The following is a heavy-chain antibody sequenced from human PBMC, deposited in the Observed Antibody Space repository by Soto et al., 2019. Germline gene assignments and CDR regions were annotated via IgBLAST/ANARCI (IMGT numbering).Heavy chain of an antibody. CDR3: ARDLVRGAIGY. V-gene: IGHV4-59*01. CDR1: GGSISDYY. J-gene: IGHJ4*02. D-gene: IGHD3-10*01. Sequence: QVQLQESGPGLVKPSETLSLTCTVSGGSISDYYWSWIRQPPGKGLEWIGYIYHSGSVSYNPSLKSRLTISMDTSKIQFSLRLGSVTAADTAVYYRARDLVRGAIGYWGQGILVTVSS. CDR2: IYHSGSV.